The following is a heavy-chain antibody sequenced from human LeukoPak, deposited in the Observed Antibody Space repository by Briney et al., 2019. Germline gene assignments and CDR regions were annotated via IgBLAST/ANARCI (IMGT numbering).Heavy chain of an antibody. CDR3: ARDWGQRGVGATLAN. D-gene: IGHD1-26*01. Sequence: GGSLRLSCAASGFTFSSHAMLWVREAPGKGLEWVSFISRDGSESFHTESVKGRFTISRDNFKNTVDLQVSGLKEEDTAVYYCARDWGQRGVGATLANWGQGTLVIVSS. CDR1: GFTFSSHA. V-gene: IGHV3-30-3*01. CDR2: ISRDGSES. J-gene: IGHJ4*02.